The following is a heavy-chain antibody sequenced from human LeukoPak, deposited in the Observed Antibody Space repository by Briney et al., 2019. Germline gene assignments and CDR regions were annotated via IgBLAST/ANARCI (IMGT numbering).Heavy chain of an antibody. J-gene: IGHJ2*01. Sequence: GGSLRLSCAASGFTFSSYAMSWVRQAPGKGLEWVSAISGSGGSTYYADSVKGRFTISRDNSKNTLFLQMNNMGAEDTAIYFCAKIGVTGSWFFDLWGRGTLLSVSS. CDR1: GFTFSSYA. D-gene: IGHD3-3*01. CDR3: AKIGVTGSWFFDL. V-gene: IGHV3-23*01. CDR2: ISGSGGST.